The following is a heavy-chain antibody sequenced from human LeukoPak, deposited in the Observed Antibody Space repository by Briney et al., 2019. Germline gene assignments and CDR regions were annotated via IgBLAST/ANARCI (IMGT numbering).Heavy chain of an antibody. V-gene: IGHV3-48*03. Sequence: GGSLRLSCAASGFTFSSYEMNWVRQAPGKGLEWVSYISSSSSTIYYADSVKGRFTISRDNAKNSLYLQMNSLRAEDTAVYYCAREIPYYYYMDVWGKGTTVTVSS. J-gene: IGHJ6*03. CDR3: AREIPYYYYMDV. CDR2: ISSSSSTI. CDR1: GFTFSSYE.